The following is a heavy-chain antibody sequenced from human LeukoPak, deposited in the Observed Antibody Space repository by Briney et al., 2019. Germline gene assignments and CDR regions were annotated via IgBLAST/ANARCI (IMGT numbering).Heavy chain of an antibody. D-gene: IGHD5-18*01. CDR1: GYSISSGYY. V-gene: IGHV4-38-2*02. Sequence: SETLSLTCTVSGYSISSGYYWGWIRQPPGKGLEWIGSIYHSGSTYYNPSLKSRVTISVDTSKNQFSLKLSSVTAADTAVYYCARDGDTAPHWGQGTLVTVSS. CDR2: IYHSGST. CDR3: ARDGDTAPH. J-gene: IGHJ4*02.